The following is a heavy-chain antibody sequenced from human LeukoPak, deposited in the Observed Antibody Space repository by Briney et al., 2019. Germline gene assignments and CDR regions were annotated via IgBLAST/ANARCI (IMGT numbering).Heavy chain of an antibody. CDR3: ARENAIAVDI. V-gene: IGHV3-74*01. CDR1: GFTFSSYW. Sequence: GGSLRLSCAASGFTFSSYWMRWVRQAPGKGLVCVSRINSDGSDTTYADSVKGRFSISRDNTKNTLYLQMNSLRAEDTAVYYCARENAIAVDIWGQGTMVTVSS. J-gene: IGHJ3*02. CDR2: INSDGSDT. D-gene: IGHD6-19*01.